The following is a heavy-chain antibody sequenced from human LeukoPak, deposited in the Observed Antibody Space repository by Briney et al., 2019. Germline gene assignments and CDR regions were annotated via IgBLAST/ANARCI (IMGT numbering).Heavy chain of an antibody. J-gene: IGHJ5*02. V-gene: IGHV4-59*01. Sequence: SETLSLTCTVSGGSISSYYWSWIRQPPGKGLEWIGYIYYSGSTNYNPSLKSRVTISVDTSKNQFSLKLSSVTAADTAVYYCARAPSSGWYENWFDPWGQGTLVTVSS. D-gene: IGHD6-19*01. CDR3: ARAPSSGWYENWFDP. CDR1: GGSISSYY. CDR2: IYYSGST.